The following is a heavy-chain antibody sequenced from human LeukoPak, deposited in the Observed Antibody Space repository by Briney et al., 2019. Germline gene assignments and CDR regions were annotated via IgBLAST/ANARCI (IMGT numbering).Heavy chain of an antibody. V-gene: IGHV3-30*18. J-gene: IGHJ4*02. CDR3: AKDPATVTTNLDYFDY. CDR2: ISYDGSNK. Sequence: GGSLRLSCAASGFTFSSYGMHWVRQAPGKGLEWVAVISYDGSNKYYADSVKGRFTISRDNSKNTLYLQTNSLRAEDTAVYYCAKDPATVTTNLDYFDYWGQGTLVTVSS. CDR1: GFTFSSYG. D-gene: IGHD4-17*01.